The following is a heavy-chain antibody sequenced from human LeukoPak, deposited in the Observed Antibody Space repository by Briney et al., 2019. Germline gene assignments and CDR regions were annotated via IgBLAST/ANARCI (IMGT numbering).Heavy chain of an antibody. CDR1: GGTFSSYA. CDR2: IIPIFGTA. D-gene: IGHD6-6*01. J-gene: IGHJ5*02. V-gene: IGHV1-69*05. Sequence: ASVKVSCKASGGTFSSYAISWVRQAPGQGLEWMGGIIPIFGTANYAQKFQGTVTMTRDTSTSTVYMELSSLRSEDTAVYYCARERPTIAARSSNWFDPWGQGTLVTVSS. CDR3: ARERPTIAARSSNWFDP.